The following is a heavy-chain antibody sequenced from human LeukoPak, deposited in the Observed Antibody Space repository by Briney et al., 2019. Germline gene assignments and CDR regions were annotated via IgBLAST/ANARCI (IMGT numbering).Heavy chain of an antibody. D-gene: IGHD3-22*01. J-gene: IGHJ4*02. CDR2: ISAYNGNT. V-gene: IGHV1-18*01. CDR1: GGTFSSYA. CDR3: ARSSGYYYGLDY. Sequence: SVKVSCKASGGTFSSYAISWVRQAPGQGLEWMGWISAYNGNTNYAQKLQGRVTMTTDTSTSTAYMELRSLRSDDTAVYYCARSSGYYYGLDYWGQGTLVTVSS.